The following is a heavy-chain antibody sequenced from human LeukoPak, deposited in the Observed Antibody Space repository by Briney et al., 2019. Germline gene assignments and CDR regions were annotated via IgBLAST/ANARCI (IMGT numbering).Heavy chain of an antibody. CDR1: GGSISSYY. D-gene: IGHD4-17*01. CDR2: IYYSGST. CDR3: ARAGYGDYSLDY. V-gene: IGHV4-59*01. Sequence: SETLSLTCTVSGGSISSYYWSWIRQPPGKGLEWIGYIYYSGSTNYNPSLKSRVTISVDTSKNQFSLKLSSVTAADTAVYYCARAGYGDYSLDYWGQGTLVTVSS. J-gene: IGHJ4*02.